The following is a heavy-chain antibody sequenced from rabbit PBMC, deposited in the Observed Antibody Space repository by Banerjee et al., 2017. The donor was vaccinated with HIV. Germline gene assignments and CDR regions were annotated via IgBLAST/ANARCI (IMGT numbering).Heavy chain of an antibody. Sequence: QLVESGGGLVQPGGSLKLSCKASGFDFSSYYMSWVRQAPGKGLEWIGYIDPVFGSTYYASWVNGRFTISSHNAQNTLYLQLNSLTAADTATYFCATGSYAGYAGYGYATWYGMDLWGPGTLVTVS. CDR1: GFDFSSYY. D-gene: IGHD6-1*01. J-gene: IGHJ6*01. V-gene: IGHV1S7*01. CDR2: IDPVFGST. CDR3: ATGSYAGYAGYGYATWYGMDL.